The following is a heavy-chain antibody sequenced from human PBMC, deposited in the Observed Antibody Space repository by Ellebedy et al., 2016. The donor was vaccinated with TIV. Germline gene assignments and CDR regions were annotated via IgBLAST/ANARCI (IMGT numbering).Heavy chain of an antibody. CDR3: ARGEVGMDV. Sequence: GESLKISCAASGFTFSSYAMHWVRQAPGKGLEWVAVISYDGSNKYYADSVKGRFTISRDNSKNTLYLQMNSLRAEDTAVYYCARGEVGMDVWGQGTTVTVSS. V-gene: IGHV3-30*07. J-gene: IGHJ6*02. CDR2: ISYDGSNK. CDR1: GFTFSSYA.